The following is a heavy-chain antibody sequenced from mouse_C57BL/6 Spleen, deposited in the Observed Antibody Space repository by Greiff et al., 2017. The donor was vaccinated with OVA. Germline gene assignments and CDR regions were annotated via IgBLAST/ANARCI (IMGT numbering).Heavy chain of an antibody. CDR1: GYTFTDYY. CDR3: ARAGNGYYYFDV. CDR2: INPYNGGT. Sequence: VQLQQSGPVLVKPGASVKMSCKASGYTFTDYYMNWVKQSHGKSLEWIGVINPYNGGTSYNQKFKGKATLTVDKSSSTAYMELNSLTSEDSAVYYCARAGNGYYYFDVWGQGTTLTVSS. V-gene: IGHV1-19*01. J-gene: IGHJ2*01.